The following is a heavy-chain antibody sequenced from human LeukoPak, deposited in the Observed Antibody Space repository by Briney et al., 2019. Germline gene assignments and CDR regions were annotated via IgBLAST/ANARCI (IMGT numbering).Heavy chain of an antibody. CDR3: ARGVGVAVTTANDY. J-gene: IGHJ4*02. Sequence: ASVKVSCKASGYTFTSYDINWVRQAPGQGLEWMGWMNPNRGNTGYAQKFQGRVTMTRNTSISTAYKELSSLRSEDTAVYYCARGVGVAVTTANDYWGQGSLVSVSS. CDR2: MNPNRGNT. V-gene: IGHV1-8*01. CDR1: GYTFTSYD. D-gene: IGHD4-11*01.